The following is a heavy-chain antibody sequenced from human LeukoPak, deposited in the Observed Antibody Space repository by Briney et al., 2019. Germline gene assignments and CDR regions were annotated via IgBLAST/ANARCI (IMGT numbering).Heavy chain of an antibody. Sequence: SETLSLTCAVYGGSFSGYYWSWIRQPPGKGLEWIGEINHSGSTNYNPSLKSRVTISVDTSKNQFSLKLSSVTAADTAVYYCAREIMVRGELDYWGQGTLVTVSS. CDR1: GGSFSGYY. J-gene: IGHJ4*02. CDR2: INHSGST. CDR3: AREIMVRGELDY. D-gene: IGHD3-10*01. V-gene: IGHV4-34*01.